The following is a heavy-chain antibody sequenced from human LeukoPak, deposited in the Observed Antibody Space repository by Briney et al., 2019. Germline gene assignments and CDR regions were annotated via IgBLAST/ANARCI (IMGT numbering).Heavy chain of an antibody. J-gene: IGHJ5*02. CDR1: GVTLCTDW. D-gene: IGHD4-17*01. CDR3: PRELGYGALDP. CDR2: RNPDGSPT. Sequence: GRSLRLSRAASGVTLCTDWMNCVRHAPGRGLERVALRNPDGSPTNYAGAGRGRFTISRDNTENSLCLQMPRLTAEDTAVHYCPRELGYGALDPWGQGTLVTVSS. V-gene: IGHV3-7*01.